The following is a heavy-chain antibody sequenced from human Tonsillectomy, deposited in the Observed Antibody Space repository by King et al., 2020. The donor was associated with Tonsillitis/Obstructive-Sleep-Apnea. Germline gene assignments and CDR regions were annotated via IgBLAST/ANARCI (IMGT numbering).Heavy chain of an antibody. CDR2: MNPNSGNT. CDR3: ARGRYYYGSGSYSWFDP. J-gene: IGHJ5*02. V-gene: IGHV1-8*01. CDR1: GYTFTSYD. D-gene: IGHD3-10*01. Sequence: QLVQSGAEVKKPGASVKVSCKASGYTFTSYDINWVRQATGQGLEWMGWMNPNSGNTGYAQKFQGRVTMTRNTSTSTAYMELSSLRSEDAAVYYCARGRYYYGSGSYSWFDPWGQGTLVTVSS.